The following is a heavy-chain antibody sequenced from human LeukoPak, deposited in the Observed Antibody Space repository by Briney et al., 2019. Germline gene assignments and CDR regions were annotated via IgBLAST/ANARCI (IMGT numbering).Heavy chain of an antibody. CDR2: LSGSGGTT. D-gene: IGHD3-16*01. CDR3: ARGGGYGMDV. J-gene: IGHJ6*02. Sequence: GGSLRLSCAASGFTFSTYAMNWVRQAPGKGLEWVSTLSGSGGTTYYANSVKGRFTISRDNSKNTLYLQMNSLRAEDTAIYYCARGGGYGMDVWGRGTTVTVSS. V-gene: IGHV3-23*01. CDR1: GFTFSTYA.